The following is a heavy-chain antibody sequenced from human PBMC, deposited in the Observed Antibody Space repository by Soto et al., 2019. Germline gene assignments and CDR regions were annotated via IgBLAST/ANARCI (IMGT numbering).Heavy chain of an antibody. J-gene: IGHJ4*02. CDR2: INPSGGST. Sequence: ASVKVSCKASGYTFTSYYMHWVRQAPGQGLEWMGIINPSGGSTSYAQKFQGRVTITADESTSTAYMELSSLRSEDTAVYYCARDEPPYYYDSSGYYFWGQGTLVTVSS. CDR1: GYTFTSYY. D-gene: IGHD3-22*01. CDR3: ARDEPPYYYDSSGYYF. V-gene: IGHV1-46*01.